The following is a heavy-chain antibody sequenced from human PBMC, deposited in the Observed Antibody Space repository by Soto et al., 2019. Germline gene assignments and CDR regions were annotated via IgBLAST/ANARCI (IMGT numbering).Heavy chain of an antibody. CDR1: GGSISSGGYY. D-gene: IGHD2-2*01. V-gene: IGHV4-31*03. Sequence: PSETLSLTCTVSGGSISSGGYYWSWIRQHPGKGLEWIGYIYYSGSTYYNPSLKSRVTISVDTSKNQFSLKLSSVTAADTAVYYCARARPYLPAAIHYYYYMDVWAKGDTVPVSS. CDR3: ARARPYLPAAIHYYYYMDV. CDR2: IYYSGST. J-gene: IGHJ6*03.